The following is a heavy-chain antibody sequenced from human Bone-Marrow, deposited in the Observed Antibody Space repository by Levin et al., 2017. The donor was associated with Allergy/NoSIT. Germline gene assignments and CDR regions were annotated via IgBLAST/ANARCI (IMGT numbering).Heavy chain of an antibody. D-gene: IGHD5-12*01. V-gene: IGHV3-7*01. CDR1: GFTFSSYW. J-gene: IGHJ1*01. CDR2: IKEDGSEK. Sequence: GGSLRLSCAASGFTFSSYWMSWVRQAPGKGLEWVANIKEDGSEKNYVDSVKGRFTISRDNAKNSLYLQMNSLGAEDTAVYYCARVPVARSRDAEYFQHWGKGTLVVVAS. CDR3: ARVPVARSRDAEYFQH.